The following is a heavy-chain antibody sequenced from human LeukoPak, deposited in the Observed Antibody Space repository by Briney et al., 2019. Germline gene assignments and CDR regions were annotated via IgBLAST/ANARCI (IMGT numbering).Heavy chain of an antibody. CDR1: GFTFGDYA. CDR2: IRSKAYGGKA. CDR3: SRDGGFLYYMDV. Sequence: PGGSLRLSCAGSGFTFGDYAMNWVRQAPGKGLEWISFIRSKAYGGKAAYAASVNGRFTISRDDSKRVVYLEMNSLKTGDIAIYHCSRDGGFLYYMDVWGKGTTVTVSS. J-gene: IGHJ6*03. D-gene: IGHD2-15*01. V-gene: IGHV3-49*04.